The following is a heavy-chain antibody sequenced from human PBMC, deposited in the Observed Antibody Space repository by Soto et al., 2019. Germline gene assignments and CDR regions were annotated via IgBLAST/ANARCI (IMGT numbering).Heavy chain of an antibody. V-gene: IGHV3-30-3*01. CDR3: ARGTTYYYDSSGYRVY. D-gene: IGHD3-22*01. Sequence: XVSLRLFCAASGFSFSSYAMHGVRQAPGKGLEWVAVISYDVSNKYYADSVKGRFTISRDNSKNTLYLQMNSLRAEDTAVYYCARGTTYYYDSSGYRVYCGQRTLVTVSS. CDR1: GFSFSSYA. CDR2: ISYDVSNK. J-gene: IGHJ4*02.